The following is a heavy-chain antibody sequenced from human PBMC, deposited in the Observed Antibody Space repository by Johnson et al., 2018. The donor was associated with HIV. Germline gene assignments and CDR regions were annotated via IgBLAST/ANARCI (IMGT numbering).Heavy chain of an antibody. J-gene: IGHJ3*02. CDR1: GITVGTNY. CDR2: IWCYGSSK. V-gene: IGHV3-30*02. Sequence: QVQLVESGGGLVQPGGSLRLSCAASGITVGTNYMSWVRQAPGKGLEWVAVIWCYGSSKYYACSGQGRSPISRDNSKTTLYLQMNSLRAEDTAVYSCAKAPYGSGIRPGAFDIWGQGTMVTVSS. CDR3: AKAPYGSGIRPGAFDI. D-gene: IGHD3-10*01.